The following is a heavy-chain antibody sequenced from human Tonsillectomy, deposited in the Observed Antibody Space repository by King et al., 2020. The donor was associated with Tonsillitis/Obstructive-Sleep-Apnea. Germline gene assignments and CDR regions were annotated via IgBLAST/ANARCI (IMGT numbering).Heavy chain of an antibody. J-gene: IGHJ5*01. CDR1: GASIRDNNW. D-gene: IGHD4-17*01. CDR2: IYHSGST. V-gene: IGHV4-4*02. CDR3: ARSFRDYVDDS. Sequence: VQLQESGPGLVKPSGTLSLACAVSGASIRDNNWWSWVRQSPGRGLEWIGQIYHSGSTSYNPSLKSRVSISVDKSRNQFSLNLTSVTAADTAVYYCARSFRDYVDDSWCHGTLVSVSS.